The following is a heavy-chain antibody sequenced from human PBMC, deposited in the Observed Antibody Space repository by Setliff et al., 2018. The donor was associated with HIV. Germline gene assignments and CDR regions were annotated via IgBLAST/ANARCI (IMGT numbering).Heavy chain of an antibody. CDR3: ARDRLTNVRYWTSDY. CDR1: GFSFSSYW. V-gene: IGHV3-7*01. J-gene: IGHJ4*02. CDR2: IKEDGSEK. D-gene: IGHD2-8*01. Sequence: PGGSLRLSCAASGFSFSSYWMSWVRQAPGKGLEWVANIKEDGSEKYYADSVKGRFTISRDNAKNSLYLVMNDLRADDTATYYCARDRLTNVRYWTSDYWGQGTLVTVSS.